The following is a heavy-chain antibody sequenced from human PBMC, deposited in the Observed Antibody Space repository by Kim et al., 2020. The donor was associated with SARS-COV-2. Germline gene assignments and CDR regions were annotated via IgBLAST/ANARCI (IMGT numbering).Heavy chain of an antibody. J-gene: IGHJ6*02. V-gene: IGHV5-10-1*01. Sequence: GESLKISCKGSGYSFTSYWISWVRQMPGKGLEWMGRIDPSDSYTNYSPSFQGHVTISADKSISTAYLQWSSLKASDTAMYYCARNLGPMVRGVKGYGMDVWGQGTTVTVSS. CDR3: ARNLGPMVRGVKGYGMDV. D-gene: IGHD3-10*01. CDR2: IDPSDSYT. CDR1: GYSFTSYW.